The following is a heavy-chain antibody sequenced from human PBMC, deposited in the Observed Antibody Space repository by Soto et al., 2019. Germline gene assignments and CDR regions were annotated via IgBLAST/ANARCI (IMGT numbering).Heavy chain of an antibody. CDR2: IYPGDSDT. CDR1: GYSFTSYG. D-gene: IGHD2-15*01. V-gene: IGHV5-51*01. CDR3: ARHRMDYGMDV. J-gene: IGHJ6*01. Sequence: VESLTSSCKVSGYSFTSYGIVWVVQMPGKGLEWMGIIYPGDSDTRYSPSFQGQVTISADKSISTAYLQWSSLKASDTALYYCARHRMDYGMDVWGQGTTVTVSS.